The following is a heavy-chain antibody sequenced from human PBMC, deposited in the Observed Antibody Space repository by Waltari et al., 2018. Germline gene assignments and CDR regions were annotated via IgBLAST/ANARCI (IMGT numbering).Heavy chain of an antibody. J-gene: IGHJ2*01. CDR2: TYYRSKWYT. CDR3: AREGSGWANWYFDV. Sequence: QVQVQESGPGLVKPSQTLSVTCGISGDRVTRTPPAWNWIRQSPSRGREWLGRTYYRSKWYTDYALSVKSRISINADTSKNQFSLLLKSLTPEDTGVYYCAREGSGWANWYFDVWGRGSLVTVAS. V-gene: IGHV6-1*01. D-gene: IGHD6-19*01. CDR1: GDRVTRTPPA.